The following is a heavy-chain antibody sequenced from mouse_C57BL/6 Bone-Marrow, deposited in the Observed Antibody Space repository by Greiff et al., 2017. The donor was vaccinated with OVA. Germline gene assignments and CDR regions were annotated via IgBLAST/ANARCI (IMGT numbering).Heavy chain of an antibody. D-gene: IGHD2-1*01. CDR3: AREGGNYLYFDV. Sequence: EVHLVESGGGLVKPGGSLKLSCAASGFTFSSYAMSWVRQTPEKRLEWVATISDGGSYTYYPDNVKGRFTISRENAKNNLYLQMSHLKSEDTAMYYCAREGGNYLYFDVWGTGTTVTVSS. V-gene: IGHV5-4*01. CDR2: ISDGGSYT. J-gene: IGHJ1*03. CDR1: GFTFSSYA.